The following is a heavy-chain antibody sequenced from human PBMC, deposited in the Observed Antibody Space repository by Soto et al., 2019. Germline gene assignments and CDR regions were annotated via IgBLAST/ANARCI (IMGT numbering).Heavy chain of an antibody. J-gene: IGHJ3*02. CDR1: GFTFSSHW. CDR3: VRPRGTANSALDI. D-gene: IGHD2-21*02. Sequence: EVQLVESGGDLVQSGGSLRLSCAASGFTFSSHWMHWVRQGPGKGLIGVSRINTDGSGTDYADSVKGRFTISRDNAKKTLYLQMNSLRADDTAVYYCVRPRGTANSALDIWGQGTMVTVSS. V-gene: IGHV3-74*01. CDR2: INTDGSGT.